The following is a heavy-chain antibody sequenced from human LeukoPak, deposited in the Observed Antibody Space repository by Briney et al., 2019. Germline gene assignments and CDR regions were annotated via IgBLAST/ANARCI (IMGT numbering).Heavy chain of an antibody. CDR3: ARDLDDSSNFYSKIDSFFDY. V-gene: IGHV1-46*01. J-gene: IGHJ4*02. Sequence: ASVKVSCKASGYTFASYYMHWVGQAPGQGFEWMGIINPSGGNTIYAQKFQGRVTMTRDTSTSTVYMELSSLRSEDTAVYYCARDLDDSSNFYSKIDSFFDYWGQGTLVTVSS. CDR1: GYTFASYY. D-gene: IGHD3-22*01. CDR2: INPSGGNT.